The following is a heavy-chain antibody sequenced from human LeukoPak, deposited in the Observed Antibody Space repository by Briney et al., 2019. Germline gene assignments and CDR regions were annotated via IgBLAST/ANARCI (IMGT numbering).Heavy chain of an antibody. Sequence: GGSLGLSCAASGFTFSSYWMSWVRQAPGKGLEWVANIKQDGSEKYYVDSVKGRFTISRDNAKNSLYLQMNSLRAEDTAVYYCARDSSGWFYYYYMDVWGKGTTVTVSS. J-gene: IGHJ6*03. CDR3: ARDSSGWFYYYYMDV. D-gene: IGHD6-19*01. CDR2: IKQDGSEK. CDR1: GFTFSSYW. V-gene: IGHV3-7*01.